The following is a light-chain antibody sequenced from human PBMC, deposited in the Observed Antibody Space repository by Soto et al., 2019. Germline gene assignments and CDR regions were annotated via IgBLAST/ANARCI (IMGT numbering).Light chain of an antibody. CDR2: AAS. J-gene: IGKJ1*01. CDR3: QQSYSSPWT. V-gene: IGKV1-39*01. CDR1: QSISSY. Sequence: DIQMTQSPSSLSSSVGDRVTITCRASQSISSYLNWYQQKPGKAPKFLIFAASSLQSWVPSRFSGSGSGTDFTLTISSLQPEDFATYDCQQSYSSPWTFGQGTKVEI.